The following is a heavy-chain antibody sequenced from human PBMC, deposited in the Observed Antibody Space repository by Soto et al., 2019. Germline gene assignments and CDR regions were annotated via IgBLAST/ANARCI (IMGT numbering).Heavy chain of an antibody. V-gene: IGHV3-30*18. CDR3: AKKSGYDFWSADNGVFDY. CDR2: ISYDGSNK. D-gene: IGHD3-3*01. J-gene: IGHJ4*02. CDR1: GFTFSSYG. Sequence: GGSLRLSCAASGFTFSSYGMHWVRQAPGKGLEWVAVISYDGSNKYYADSVKGRFTISRDNSKNTLYLQMNSLRAEDTAVYYCAKKSGYDFWSADNGVFDYWGQGTLVTVSS.